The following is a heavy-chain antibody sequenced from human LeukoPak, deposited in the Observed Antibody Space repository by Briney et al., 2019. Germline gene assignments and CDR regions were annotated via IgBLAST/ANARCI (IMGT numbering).Heavy chain of an antibody. D-gene: IGHD6-19*01. V-gene: IGHV4-4*07. Sequence: SETLSLTCNVSGGPISGYFWTWIRQPAGRGLEWIGRVYTSGNINYNPSLTSRVTMSLDTSKNQFSLNLTSVTAADTAVYYCARENLAVAGRAFVFWGQGTLVTVSS. J-gene: IGHJ4*02. CDR2: VYTSGNI. CDR3: ARENLAVAGRAFVF. CDR1: GGPISGYF.